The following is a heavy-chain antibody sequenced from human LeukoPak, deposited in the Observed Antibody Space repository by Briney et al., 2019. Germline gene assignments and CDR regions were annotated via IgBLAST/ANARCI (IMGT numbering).Heavy chain of an antibody. CDR2: IYTSGST. D-gene: IGHD6-13*01. CDR3: ARLEKGIAAAGPYYYYYMDV. Sequence: SETLSLTCTVSGGSISSGSYYWSWIRQPAGKGLEWIGRIYTSGSTNYNPSLKSRVTMSVDTSKNQFSLKLSSVTAANTAVYYCARLEKGIAAAGPYYYYYMDVWGKGTTVTISS. CDR1: GGSISSGSYY. J-gene: IGHJ6*03. V-gene: IGHV4-61*02.